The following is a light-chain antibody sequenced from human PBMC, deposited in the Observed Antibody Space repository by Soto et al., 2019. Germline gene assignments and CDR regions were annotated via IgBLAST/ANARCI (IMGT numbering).Light chain of an antibody. CDR3: GSLTKGATWV. CDR2: EAS. CDR1: NSDVGSHNF. Sequence: QSALTQPASVSGSPGQSITISCTGTNSDVGSHNFVSWYQQSPGKAPKLLIYEASKRPSGLSNRFSGSKSGNTASLTISGLQAEEEGDYYCGSLTKGATWVFRGGTKLTGL. J-gene: IGLJ3*02. V-gene: IGLV2-14*02.